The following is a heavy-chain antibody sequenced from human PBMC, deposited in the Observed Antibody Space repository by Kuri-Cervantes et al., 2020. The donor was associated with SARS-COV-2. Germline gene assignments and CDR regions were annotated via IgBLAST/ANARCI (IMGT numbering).Heavy chain of an antibody. J-gene: IGHJ6*04. CDR1: GGSFSGYY. D-gene: IGHD3-3*01. CDR2: INHSGST. Sequence: ESLKISCAVYGGSFSGYYWSWIRQPPGKGLEWIGEINHSGSTNYNPSLKSRVTISVDTSKNQFSLKLSSVTAADTVVYYCARDRYDQMDVWGKGTTVTVSS. CDR3: ARDRYDQMDV. V-gene: IGHV4-34*01.